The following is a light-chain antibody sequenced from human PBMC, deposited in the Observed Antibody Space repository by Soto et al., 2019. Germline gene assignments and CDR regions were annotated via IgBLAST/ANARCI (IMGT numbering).Light chain of an antibody. CDR3: AAWDDSLNGYV. V-gene: IGLV1-44*01. CDR2: SNN. J-gene: IGLJ1*01. Sequence: QGALTHSSSASSTPGQRVAISCSGTNSNIGSNTITWYQQLPGTAPKRLIHSNNQRPSGVPDRFSASKSGTSASLAISGLQSEDEDDYYCAAWDDSLNGYVFGTGTKVT. CDR1: NSNIGSNT.